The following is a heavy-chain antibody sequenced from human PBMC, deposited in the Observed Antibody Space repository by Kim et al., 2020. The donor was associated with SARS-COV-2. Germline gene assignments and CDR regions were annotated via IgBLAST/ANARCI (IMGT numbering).Heavy chain of an antibody. J-gene: IGHJ6*02. V-gene: IGHV1-69*13. CDR1: GGTFSSYA. D-gene: IGHD6-6*01. CDR2: IIPIFGTA. CDR3: ACTGEGSSSLGGVYGMDV. Sequence: SVKVSCKASGGTFSSYAINWVRQAPGQGLEWMGGIIPIFGTANYAQKFQGRVTITADESTSTAYMELSSLRSEDTAVYYCACTGEGSSSLGGVYGMDVWGQGTTVTVSS.